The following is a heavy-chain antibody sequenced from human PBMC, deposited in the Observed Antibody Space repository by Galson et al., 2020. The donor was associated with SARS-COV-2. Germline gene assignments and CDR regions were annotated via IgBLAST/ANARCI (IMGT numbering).Heavy chain of an antibody. Sequence: SETLSLTCTVSGGSISSSSYYWGWIRQPAGKGLELIGSAYYSGSTFYNPSLRSRVTISVDTSKNQFSLNLSSVTAADTAVYYCARDPTAYIVGATRFDYWGQGTLVTVSS. CDR3: ARDPTAYIVGATRFDY. V-gene: IGHV4-39*07. CDR2: AYYSGST. CDR1: GGSISSSSYY. J-gene: IGHJ4*02. D-gene: IGHD1-26*01.